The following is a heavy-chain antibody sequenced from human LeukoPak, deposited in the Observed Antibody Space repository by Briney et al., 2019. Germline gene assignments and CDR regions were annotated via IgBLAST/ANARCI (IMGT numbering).Heavy chain of an antibody. V-gene: IGHV4-59*01. CDR2: TYYSGST. D-gene: IGHD3-16*01. J-gene: IGHJ6*03. CDR3: ARDDYYFMDI. CDR1: GGPISSYY. Sequence: TSETLSLTCTVSGGPISSYYLVWIRQPPGKGLECIGRTYYSGSTNYNPSLKSRVTISVDTSKNQLSLRLSSVTAADTAVYYCARDDYYFMDIWGEGSTVTVSS.